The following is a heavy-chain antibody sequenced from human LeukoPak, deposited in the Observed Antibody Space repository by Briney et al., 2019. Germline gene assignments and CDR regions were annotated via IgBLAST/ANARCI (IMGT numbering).Heavy chain of an antibody. D-gene: IGHD5-12*01. Sequence: SETLSLTCTVSGGSVSSGSYYWSWIRQPPGKGLEWIGYIYYSGSTNYNPSLKSRVTISVDTSKNQFSLKLSSVTAADTAVYYCASTNSGDELGYYYYGMDIWGKGTTVTVSS. V-gene: IGHV4-61*01. J-gene: IGHJ6*04. CDR1: GGSVSSGSYY. CDR2: IYYSGST. CDR3: ASTNSGDELGYYYYGMDI.